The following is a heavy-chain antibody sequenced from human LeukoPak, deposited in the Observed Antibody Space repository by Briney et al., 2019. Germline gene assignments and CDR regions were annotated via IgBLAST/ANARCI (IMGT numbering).Heavy chain of an antibody. D-gene: IGHD4-17*01. CDR1: GFTFSTYA. CDR2: ISDRSNYI. Sequence: PGGTLRLSCSASGFTFSTYAMHWVRQAPGKGLEWVSCISDRSNYIYYADSVKGRFTISRDNAKNSLYLELNSLRAEDTAVYHCVRDSDTYGDHTTRRFDYWGQGTLVTVSS. CDR3: VRDSDTYGDHTTRRFDY. J-gene: IGHJ4*02. V-gene: IGHV3-21*01.